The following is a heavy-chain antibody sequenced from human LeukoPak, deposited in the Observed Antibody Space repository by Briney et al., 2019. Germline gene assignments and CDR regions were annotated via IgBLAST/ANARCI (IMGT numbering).Heavy chain of an antibody. CDR1: GYTFTSYG. CDR2: ISACNGNT. CDR3: ARDGFGELLYYFDY. J-gene: IGHJ4*02. Sequence: ASVKVSCKASGYTFTSYGISWVRQAPGQGLEWMGWISACNGNTNYAQKLQGRVTMTTDTSTSTAYMELRSLRSDDTAVYYCARDGFGELLYYFDYWGQGTLVTVSS. V-gene: IGHV1-18*01. D-gene: IGHD3-10*01.